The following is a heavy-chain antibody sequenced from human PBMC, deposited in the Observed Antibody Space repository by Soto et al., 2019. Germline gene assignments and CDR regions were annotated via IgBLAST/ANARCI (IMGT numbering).Heavy chain of an antibody. D-gene: IGHD2-2*01. CDR2: TYFRSKWYN. V-gene: IGHV6-1*01. Sequence: PSQTLTLTCAISGDSVSSNTASWNWIRQSPSRGLEWLGRTYFRSKWYNDYAVSVKSRIIINPDTSNNQFSLQLNSVTPEDTAVYSCAKGENRRPNTCYAFERWGRGIMVTVSS. J-gene: IGHJ4*02. CDR3: AKGENRRPNTCYAFER. CDR1: GDSVSSNTAS.